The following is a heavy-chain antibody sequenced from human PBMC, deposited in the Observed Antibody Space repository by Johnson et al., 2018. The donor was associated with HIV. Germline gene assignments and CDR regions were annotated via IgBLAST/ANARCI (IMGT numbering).Heavy chain of an antibody. CDR1: GFTFSSYA. Sequence: VQLVESGGGLVQPGGSLRLSCAASGFTFSSYAMSWVRQAPGKGLEWVSAIRGSGGSTYYADSVQGRFTISRDNSKNTLYLQMNSLTTEDTAGYYCTTARNRLWSGSGLAVFWAFVIWGQGKMVTVSS. J-gene: IGHJ3*02. CDR3: TTARNRLWSGSGLAVFWAFVI. V-gene: IGHV3-23*04. D-gene: IGHD6-19*01. CDR2: IRGSGGST.